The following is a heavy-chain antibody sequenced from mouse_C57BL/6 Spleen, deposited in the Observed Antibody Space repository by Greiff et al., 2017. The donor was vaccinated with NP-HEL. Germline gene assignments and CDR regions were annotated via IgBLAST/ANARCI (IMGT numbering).Heavy chain of an antibody. Sequence: VQLQQPGAELVRPGSSVKLSCKASGYTFTSYWMDWVKQRPGQGLEWIGNIYPSDSETHYNQKFKDKATLTVDKSSSTAYMQLSSLTSEDAAVYYCARGGYDYDGAYWGQGTLVTVSA. CDR2: IYPSDSET. J-gene: IGHJ3*01. CDR1: GYTFTSYW. CDR3: ARGGYDYDGAY. V-gene: IGHV1-61*01. D-gene: IGHD2-4*01.